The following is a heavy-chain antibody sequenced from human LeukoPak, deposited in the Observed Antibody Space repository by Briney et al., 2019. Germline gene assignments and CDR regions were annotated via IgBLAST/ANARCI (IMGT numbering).Heavy chain of an antibody. V-gene: IGHV4-4*07. Sequence: PSETLSLTCSVSGGSISSYYWSWIRQPAGKGLEYIGRIYTSGSTNYNPSLKSRVTMSVDTSKNQFSLKLSSVTAADTAMYYCARVYQSSGISSGYFDYWGQGSLVTVSS. CDR1: GGSISSYY. J-gene: IGHJ4*02. CDR2: IYTSGST. D-gene: IGHD4-23*01. CDR3: ARVYQSSGISSGYFDY.